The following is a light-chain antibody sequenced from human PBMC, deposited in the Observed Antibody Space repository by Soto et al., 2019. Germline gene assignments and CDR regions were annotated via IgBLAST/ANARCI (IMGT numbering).Light chain of an antibody. V-gene: IGKV1-39*01. CDR3: QQSHSTPYT. Sequence: DIQLTQSPSSLSPSVGDRITLSCRASQSISRNLNWYQQMPGKAPSLLIYAARDLQSGVPGRFSGSGSGTEFNLTISSLQPEDLATDYCQQSHSTPYTFGQGTKLEI. J-gene: IGKJ2*01. CDR2: AAR. CDR1: QSISRN.